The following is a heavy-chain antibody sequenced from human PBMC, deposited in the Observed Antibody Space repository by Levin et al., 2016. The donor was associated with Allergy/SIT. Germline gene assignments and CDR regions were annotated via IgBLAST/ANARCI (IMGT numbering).Heavy chain of an antibody. CDR2: TYWDDDK. Sequence: SGPTLVKPTQTLTLTCTFSGFSLSTSAVGVGWIRQPPGKALEWLALTYWDDDKRYSPSLKSRLTITKDTPKNQVVLTMTNVDPMDTATYYCAHLHLNYYDSSGVNAFDIWGQGTMVTVSS. CDR1: GFSLSTSAVG. V-gene: IGHV2-5*02. CDR3: AHLHLNYYDSSGVNAFDI. J-gene: IGHJ3*02. D-gene: IGHD3-22*01.